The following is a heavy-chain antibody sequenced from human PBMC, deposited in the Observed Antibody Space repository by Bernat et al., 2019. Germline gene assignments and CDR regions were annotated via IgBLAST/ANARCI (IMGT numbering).Heavy chain of an antibody. CDR2: ISGSGGST. D-gene: IGHD3-10*01. CDR1: GFTFSSYA. V-gene: IGHV3-23*04. J-gene: IGHJ4*02. Sequence: VQLVESGGGVVQPGTSLRVSCSASGFTFSSYAMSWVRQAPGKGLEWVSAISGSGGSTYYADSVKGRFTISRDNSKNTLYLQMNSLRAEDTAVYYCAKDHYGSGSYSDFDYWGQGTLVTVSS. CDR3: AKDHYGSGSYSDFDY.